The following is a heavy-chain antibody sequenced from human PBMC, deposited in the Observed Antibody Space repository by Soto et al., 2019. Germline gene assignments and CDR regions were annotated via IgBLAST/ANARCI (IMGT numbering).Heavy chain of an antibody. D-gene: IGHD1-1*01. CDR1: GGSFSGYQ. J-gene: IGHJ5*02. V-gene: IGHV4-34*01. Sequence: SETLSLTCGVYGGSFSGYQWNWIRQSPGQGLEWIGEINHSGTTKYNPSLESRINLSVDTSKKQFSLKMFSVTAADTAIYYCARGWRFDPWGQGTQVTAPQ. CDR2: INHSGTT. CDR3: ARGWRFDP.